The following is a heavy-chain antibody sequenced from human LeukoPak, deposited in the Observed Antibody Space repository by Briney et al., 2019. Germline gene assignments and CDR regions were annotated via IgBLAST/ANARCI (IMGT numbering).Heavy chain of an antibody. D-gene: IGHD3-16*02. CDR2: IIPIFGTA. Sequence: ASVKVSCKASGGTLSSYAISWVRQAPGQGLEWMGGIIPIFGTANYAQKFQGRVTITTDESTSTAYMELSSLRSEDTAVYYCAREGKDYVWGSYPESYYFDYWGQGTLVTVSS. V-gene: IGHV1-69*05. CDR3: AREGKDYVWGSYPESYYFDY. CDR1: GGTLSSYA. J-gene: IGHJ4*02.